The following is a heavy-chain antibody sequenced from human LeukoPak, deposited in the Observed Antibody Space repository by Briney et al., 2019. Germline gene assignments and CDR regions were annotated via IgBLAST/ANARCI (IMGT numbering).Heavy chain of an antibody. D-gene: IGHD1-7*01. CDR3: AKEAGTGLSVDGDGTKDYYYYYYMDV. J-gene: IGHJ6*03. CDR2: ISSSGSPI. Sequence: GGSLRLSCAASGFTFSSYEMNWVRQAPGKGLEWVSYISSSGSPIYYADSVKGRFTIPRDNAKNPLYLQMNSLRAEDTAVYYCAKEAGTGLSVDGDGTKDYYYYYYMDVWGKGTTVTISS. V-gene: IGHV3-48*03. CDR1: GFTFSSYE.